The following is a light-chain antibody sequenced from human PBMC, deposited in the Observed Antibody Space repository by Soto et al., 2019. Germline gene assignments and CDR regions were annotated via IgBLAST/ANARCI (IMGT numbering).Light chain of an antibody. J-gene: IGKJ1*01. CDR3: HHFGSLPET. V-gene: IGKV3-20*01. CDR1: QSVASSS. CDR2: SAS. Sequence: EVVLTQSPGTLSLSPGERVTLSCRASQSVASSSLAWYQQKPGRAPRLLFYSASSRATGIHDRFSGSGSGTDFTLTISRLEPEDFAVYYCHHFGSLPETFGQGTNVE.